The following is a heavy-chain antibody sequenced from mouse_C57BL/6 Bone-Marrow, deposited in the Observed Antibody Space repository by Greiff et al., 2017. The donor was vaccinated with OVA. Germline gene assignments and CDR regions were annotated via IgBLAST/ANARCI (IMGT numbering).Heavy chain of an antibody. Sequence: DVKLVESEGGLVQPGSSMKLSCTASGFTFSDYYMAWVRQVPEKGLVWVANINYDGSSTYYLDSLKSRFIISRDNAKNILYLQMSSLKSEDTATYYCARAYSNYPAWFAYWGQGTLVTVSA. D-gene: IGHD2-5*01. CDR3: ARAYSNYPAWFAY. CDR1: GFTFSDYY. CDR2: INYDGSST. J-gene: IGHJ3*01. V-gene: IGHV5-16*01.